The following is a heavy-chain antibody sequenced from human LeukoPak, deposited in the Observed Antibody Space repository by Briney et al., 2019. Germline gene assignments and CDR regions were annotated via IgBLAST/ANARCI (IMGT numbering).Heavy chain of an antibody. CDR1: SGSISIYY. D-gene: IGHD6-13*01. Sequence: SETLSLTCTVSSGSISIYYWSWIRQPPGKGLEWVGYIYYSGSANYNPSLKSRVTISVDTSKNQFSLKLSSVTAADTAVYYCAKFSSSWSYFDYWGREPWSPSPQ. J-gene: IGHJ4*02. CDR2: IYYSGSA. V-gene: IGHV4-59*01. CDR3: AKFSSSWSYFDY.